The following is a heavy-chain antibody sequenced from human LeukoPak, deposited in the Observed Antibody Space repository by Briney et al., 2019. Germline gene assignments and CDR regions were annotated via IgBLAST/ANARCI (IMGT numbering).Heavy chain of an antibody. CDR2: ISAYNGNT. CDR1: GYTFTSYG. D-gene: IGHD3-3*01. CDR3: ARHDSYYDFWSGYYNY. Sequence: ASVKVSCKASGYTFTSYGISWVGQAPGQGLEWMGWISAYNGNTNYAQKLQGRVTMTTDTSTSTAYMELRSLRSDDTAVYYCARHDSYYDFWSGYYNYWGQGTLVTVSS. V-gene: IGHV1-18*01. J-gene: IGHJ4*02.